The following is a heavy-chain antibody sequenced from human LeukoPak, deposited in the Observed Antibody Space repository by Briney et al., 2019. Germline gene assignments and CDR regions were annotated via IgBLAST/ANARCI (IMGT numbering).Heavy chain of an antibody. V-gene: IGHV4-34*01. J-gene: IGHJ6*03. D-gene: IGHD2-21*02. CDR1: GGSFSGYY. Sequence: SETLSLTCAVYGGSFSGYYWSWIRQPPGKGLEWIGEINHSGSTNYNPSLKSRVTISVDTSKNQFSLKLSSVTAADTAVYYCARKGNPCGGDCYSRYYYYYYYMDVWGKGTTVTVSS. CDR2: INHSGST. CDR3: ARKGNPCGGDCYSRYYYYYYYMDV.